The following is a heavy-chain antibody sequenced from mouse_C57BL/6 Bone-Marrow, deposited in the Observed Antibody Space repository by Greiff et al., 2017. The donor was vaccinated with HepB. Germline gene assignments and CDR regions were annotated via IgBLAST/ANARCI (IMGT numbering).Heavy chain of an antibody. CDR2: ISSGSSTI. J-gene: IGHJ2*01. Sequence: EVKVVESGGGLVKPGGSLKLSCAASGFTFSDYGMHWVRQAPEKGLEWVAYISSGSSTIYYADTLKGRFTISRDNAKNNLCLQMTSLRSENTAMYYCARPHSNYGEYFDYWGQGTTLTVSS. CDR3: ARPHSNYGEYFDY. CDR1: GFTFSDYG. D-gene: IGHD2-5*01. V-gene: IGHV5-17*01.